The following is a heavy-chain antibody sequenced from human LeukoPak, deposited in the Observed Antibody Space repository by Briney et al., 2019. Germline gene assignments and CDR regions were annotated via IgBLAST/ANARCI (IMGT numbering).Heavy chain of an antibody. CDR3: ASASSGQEGFDY. J-gene: IGHJ4*02. CDR1: GGSFSGYY. CDR2: INHSGST. V-gene: IGHV4-34*01. Sequence: SETLSLTCAVHGGSFSGYYWSWIRQPPGKGLEWIGEINHSGSTNYNPSLKSRVTISVDTSKNQFSLKLSSVTAADTAVYYCASASSGQEGFDYWGQGTLVTVSS.